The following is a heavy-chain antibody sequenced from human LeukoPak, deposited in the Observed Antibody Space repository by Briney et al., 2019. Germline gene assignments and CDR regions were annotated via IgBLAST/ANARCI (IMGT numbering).Heavy chain of an antibody. J-gene: IGHJ5*02. CDR1: GGSFSGYY. Sequence: SETLSLTCAVYGGSFSGYYWSWIRQPPGKGLEWIGEINHSGSTNYNPSLKSRVTISVDTSKNQFSLKLSSVTAADTAVYYCARGSSGWYGRGYNWFDPWGQGTLVTVSS. D-gene: IGHD6-19*01. CDR2: INHSGST. V-gene: IGHV4-34*01. CDR3: ARGSSGWYGRGYNWFDP.